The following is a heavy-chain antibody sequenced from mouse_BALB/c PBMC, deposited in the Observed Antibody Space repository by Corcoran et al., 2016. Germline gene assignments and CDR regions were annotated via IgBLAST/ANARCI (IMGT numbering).Heavy chain of an antibody. V-gene: IGHV4-2*02. Sequence: EVKLLESGGGLVQPGGSLNLSCAASGFDFSRYWMSWARQAPGKGQEWIGEINPGSSTINYTPSLKDKFIISRDNAKNTRYLQMSKVRSEDTALYYCARLSYYGYGDAMDYWGQGTSVTVSS. CDR3: ARLSYYGYGDAMDY. J-gene: IGHJ4*01. CDR1: GFDFSRYW. CDR2: INPGSSTI. D-gene: IGHD2-2*01.